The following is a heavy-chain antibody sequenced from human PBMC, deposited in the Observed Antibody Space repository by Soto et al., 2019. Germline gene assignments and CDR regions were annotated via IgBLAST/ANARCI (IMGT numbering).Heavy chain of an antibody. CDR1: GFTFSSYG. D-gene: IGHD2-21*02. CDR2: IWYDGSNK. Sequence: QVQLVESGGGVVQPGRSLRLSCAASGFTFSSYGMHWVRQAPGKGLEWVAVIWYDGSNKYYADSVKGRFTISRDNSKNKLYLQMNRLRAEDTAVYYCARDGLSEVTHALGFWGQGTLVTVSS. V-gene: IGHV3-33*01. CDR3: ARDGLSEVTHALGF. J-gene: IGHJ4*02.